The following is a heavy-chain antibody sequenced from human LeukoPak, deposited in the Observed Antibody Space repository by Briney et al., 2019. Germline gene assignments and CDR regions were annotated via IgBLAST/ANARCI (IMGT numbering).Heavy chain of an antibody. J-gene: IGHJ4*02. V-gene: IGHV3-64*01. Sequence: GGSLRLSCAASGFTFSSYAMHWVRQAPGKGLEYVSAISSNGGSTYYANSVKGRFTISRDNSKNTLYLQMGSLRAEDMAVYYCARATSADYYGSGLYFDYWGEGTLVTVSS. D-gene: IGHD3-10*01. CDR3: ARATSADYYGSGLYFDY. CDR1: GFTFSSYA. CDR2: ISSNGGST.